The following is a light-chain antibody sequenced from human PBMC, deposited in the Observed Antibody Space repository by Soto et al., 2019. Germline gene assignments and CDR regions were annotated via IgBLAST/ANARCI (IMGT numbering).Light chain of an antibody. CDR1: QSISSW. Sequence: DIQMTQSPSTLSASVGDRVTITCRASQSISSWLAWYQQKPGTAPNLLIYKASTLQSGVPSRFSGSGSGTEFTLTIGSLQPDDSATYYCQQYNDNWTFGQGTKVEIK. CDR2: KAS. J-gene: IGKJ1*01. CDR3: QQYNDNWT. V-gene: IGKV1-5*03.